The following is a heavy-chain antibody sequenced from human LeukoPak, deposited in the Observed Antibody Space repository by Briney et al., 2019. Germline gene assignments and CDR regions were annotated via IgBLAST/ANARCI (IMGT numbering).Heavy chain of an antibody. V-gene: IGHV3-30*02. CDR2: IRNDGTNK. CDR3: AKDSQLWVLEPYYFDY. J-gene: IGHJ4*02. CDR1: GFTFSSYG. Sequence: GGSLRLSCAASGFTFSSYGTHWVRQAPGKGLEWVSFIRNDGTNKYYVDSVKGRFTISRDDSKNTLYLQMNSLRAEDTAVYYCAKDSQLWVLEPYYFDYWGQGTLVTVSS. D-gene: IGHD5-18*01.